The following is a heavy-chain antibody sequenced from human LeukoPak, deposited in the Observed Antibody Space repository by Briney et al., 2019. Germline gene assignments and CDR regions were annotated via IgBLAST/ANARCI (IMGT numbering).Heavy chain of an antibody. CDR3: ARFGGTYSYGSNDY. CDR1: GGSISSYY. V-gene: IGHV4-59*01. D-gene: IGHD5-18*01. J-gene: IGHJ4*02. Sequence: SPSETLSLTCTVSGGSISSYYWSWIRQPPGKGLEWIGYIYYSGSTNYNPSLKSRVTISVDTSKNQFSLKLSSVTAADTAVYYCARFGGTYSYGSNDYWGQGTLVTVSS. CDR2: IYYSGST.